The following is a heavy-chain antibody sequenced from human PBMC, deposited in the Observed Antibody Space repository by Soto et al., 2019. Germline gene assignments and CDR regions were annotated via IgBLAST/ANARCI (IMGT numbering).Heavy chain of an antibody. CDR2: ISYDGSNK. V-gene: IGHV3-30*18. Sequence: QVQLVESGGGVVQPGRSLRLSCAASGFTFSSYGMHWVRQAPGKGLEWVAVISYDGSNKYYADSVKGRFTISRDNSKNTLYLQMNSLRAEDTAVYYCAKEVAAAGDYGMDVWGQGTTVTVSS. CDR1: GFTFSSYG. D-gene: IGHD6-13*01. CDR3: AKEVAAAGDYGMDV. J-gene: IGHJ6*02.